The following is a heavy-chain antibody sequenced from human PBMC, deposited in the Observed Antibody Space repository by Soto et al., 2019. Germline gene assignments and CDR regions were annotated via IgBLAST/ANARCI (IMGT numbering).Heavy chain of an antibody. J-gene: IGHJ6*02. CDR2: INPNSGGT. CDR1: GYTFSGYY. V-gene: IGHV1-2*02. D-gene: IGHD2-2*02. CDR3: ARFLTEGYCTITGCYTRPLYGMDV. Sequence: GASVKVSCKASGYTFSGYYTHWLRQAPGQGLEWMGWINPNSGGTNYAQKFQGRVTVTRDTPTSTAYMELSRLTSDDTAVYYCARFLTEGYCTITGCYTRPLYGMDVWGHGTTVTISS.